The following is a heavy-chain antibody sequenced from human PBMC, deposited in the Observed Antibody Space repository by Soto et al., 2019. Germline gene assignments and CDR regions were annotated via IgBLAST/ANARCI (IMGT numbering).Heavy chain of an antibody. Sequence: QLQLQESGPGLVKPSETLSLTCTVSGGSISSSSYYWGWIRQPPGKVLEWIGSISYSGTTYYNLSLKSRVTISVDTSKKPFSLKLSSVTAADTAVYYCARLLVITMVRGVIITEGYFDYWGQGTLVTVSS. D-gene: IGHD3-10*01. CDR2: ISYSGTT. CDR1: GGSISSSSYY. V-gene: IGHV4-39*01. J-gene: IGHJ4*02. CDR3: ARLLVITMVRGVIITEGYFDY.